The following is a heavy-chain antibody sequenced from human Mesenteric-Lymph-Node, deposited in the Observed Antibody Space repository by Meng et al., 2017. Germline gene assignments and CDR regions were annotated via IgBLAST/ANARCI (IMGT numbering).Heavy chain of an antibody. Sequence: GESLKISCAASGFTFSSYAMHWVRQAPGKGLEWVAVISYDGSNKYYADSVKGRFTISRDNAKNSLYLQMNSLRAEDMALYYCAKDRTYDILTGWYFDLWGRGTLVTVSS. CDR1: GFTFSSYA. J-gene: IGHJ2*01. D-gene: IGHD3-9*01. V-gene: IGHV3-30*01. CDR3: AKDRTYDILTGWYFDL. CDR2: ISYDGSNK.